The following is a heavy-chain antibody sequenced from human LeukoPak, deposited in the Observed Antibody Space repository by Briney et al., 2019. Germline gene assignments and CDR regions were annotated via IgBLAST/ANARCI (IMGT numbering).Heavy chain of an antibody. V-gene: IGHV1-2*02. CDR1: GYTFTGYY. Sequence: ASVKVSCKSSGYTFTGYYIHWVRQAPGQGLEWMGWINPHSGGTNYAQKFQGRVTMTRDTSISTAYMELSRLRSDDTAVYYCAGWGVIGCSGPTYNHFFDYWGQGTLVTVSS. CDR3: AGWGVIGCSGPTYNHFFDY. J-gene: IGHJ4*02. CDR2: INPHSGGT. D-gene: IGHD2-15*01.